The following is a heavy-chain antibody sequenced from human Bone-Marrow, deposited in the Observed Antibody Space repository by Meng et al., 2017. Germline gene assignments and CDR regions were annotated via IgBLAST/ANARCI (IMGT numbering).Heavy chain of an antibody. CDR1: GYTFTGYY. J-gene: IGHJ4*02. CDR2: INPNSGGT. V-gene: IGHV1-2*02. D-gene: IGHD6-19*01. Sequence: ASVKVSCKASGYTFTGYYMHWVRQAPGQGLEWMGWINPNSGGTNYAQKFQGRVTMIRDTSISTAYMQLSRLRSDDTAVYYCARWRTAYSSGYDYWGQGTLVTVSS. CDR3: ARWRTAYSSGYDY.